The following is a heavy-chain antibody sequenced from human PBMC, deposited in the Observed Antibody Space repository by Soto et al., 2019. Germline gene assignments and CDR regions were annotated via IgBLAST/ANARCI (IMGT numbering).Heavy chain of an antibody. D-gene: IGHD3-16*01. CDR1: GYTLTELS. CDR2: FDPEDGET. V-gene: IGHV1-24*01. CDR3: ATDLVDYEQLGPGGDY. Sequence: ASVKVSCKVSGYTLTELSMHWVRQAPGKGLEWMGGFDPEDGETIYAQKFQGRVTMTEDTSTDTAYMELSSLRSEDTAVYYCATDLVDYEQLGPGGDYWGQGTLVTVSS. J-gene: IGHJ4*02.